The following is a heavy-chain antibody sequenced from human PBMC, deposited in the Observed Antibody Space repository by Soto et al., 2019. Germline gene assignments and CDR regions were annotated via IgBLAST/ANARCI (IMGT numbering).Heavy chain of an antibody. Sequence: GGSLRLSCAASGFTVSSNYMSWVRQAPGKGLEWVSVIYSGGSTYYADSVKGRSTISRDNSKNTLYLQMNSLRAEDTAVYYCARGGWTYYYDSSGYYPPQSFDYWGQGTLVTVSS. CDR1: GFTVSSNY. D-gene: IGHD3-22*01. J-gene: IGHJ4*02. CDR3: ARGGWTYYYDSSGYYPPQSFDY. CDR2: IYSGGST. V-gene: IGHV3-66*01.